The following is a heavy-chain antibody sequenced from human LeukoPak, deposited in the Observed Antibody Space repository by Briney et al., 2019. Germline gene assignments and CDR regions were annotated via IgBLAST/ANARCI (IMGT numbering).Heavy chain of an antibody. CDR2: IYYSGNT. D-gene: IGHD3-22*01. CDR1: SGSISSYY. Sequence: SETLSLTCTVSSGSISSYYWGWIRQSPGKGLEWIGYIYYSGNTNYSPSLKSRVTISVDTSKNQFSLKLSSVTAADTAVYYCARDRRIDYYDSSGYLDYWGQGTLVTVSS. CDR3: ARDRRIDYYDSSGYLDY. J-gene: IGHJ4*02. V-gene: IGHV4-59*01.